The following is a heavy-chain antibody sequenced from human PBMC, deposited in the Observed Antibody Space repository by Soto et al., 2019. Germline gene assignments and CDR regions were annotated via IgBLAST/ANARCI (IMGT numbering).Heavy chain of an antibody. Sequence: SSVKVSCKGSGYTFTGYYMHWVRQAPGQGLEWMGWINPNSGGTNYAQKFQGWVTMTRDTSISTAYMELSRLRSDDTAVYYCARGSIAAAGTFDYWGQGTLVTVSS. V-gene: IGHV1-2*04. CDR2: INPNSGGT. CDR3: ARGSIAAAGTFDY. CDR1: GYTFTGYY. J-gene: IGHJ4*02. D-gene: IGHD6-13*01.